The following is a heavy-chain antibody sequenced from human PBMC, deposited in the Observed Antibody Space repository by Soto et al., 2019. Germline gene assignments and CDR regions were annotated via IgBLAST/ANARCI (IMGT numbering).Heavy chain of an antibody. V-gene: IGHV3-21*01. D-gene: IGHD4-4*01. Sequence: GWSLRLSCAASGFTFSSYSMNWVRQAPGKGLEWVSSISSSSYIYYADSVKGRFTISRDNAKNSLYLQMNSLRAEDTAVYYCARDPTAVTSRLDPPGQGTLVTVS. CDR3: ARDPTAVTSRLDP. J-gene: IGHJ5*02. CDR2: ISSSSYI. CDR1: GFTFSSYS.